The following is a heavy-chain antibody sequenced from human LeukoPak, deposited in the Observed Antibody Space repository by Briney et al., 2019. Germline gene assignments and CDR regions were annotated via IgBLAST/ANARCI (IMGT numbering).Heavy chain of an antibody. V-gene: IGHV3-30*02. CDR2: IRYDGSNK. CDR3: AKGVPRSYYYFDY. CDR1: GFTFSSYG. Sequence: GGSLRLSCAASGFTFSSYGMHWVRQAPGKGLEWVAFIRYDGSNKYYADSVKGRFTISRDNSKNTLYLQMNSLRAEDTAVYYCAKGVPRSYYYFDYWGQGTLVTVSS. D-gene: IGHD1-26*01. J-gene: IGHJ4*02.